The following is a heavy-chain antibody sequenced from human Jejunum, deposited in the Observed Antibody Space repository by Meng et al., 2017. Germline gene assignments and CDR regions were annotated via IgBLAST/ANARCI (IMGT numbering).Heavy chain of an antibody. Sequence: GGSLRLSCEASGFSFSSYAIHWVRQAPGKGLEWVAVMSPGGGIKIYTDAVKGRFAISRDNSKSTLYLQMNSLRPEDTAVYYCARDPIVGVPDYLDHWGQGTLVTVSS. CDR1: GFSFSSYA. J-gene: IGHJ4*02. CDR3: ARDPIVGVPDYLDH. V-gene: IGHV3-30*09. D-gene: IGHD2-2*01. CDR2: MSPGGGIK.